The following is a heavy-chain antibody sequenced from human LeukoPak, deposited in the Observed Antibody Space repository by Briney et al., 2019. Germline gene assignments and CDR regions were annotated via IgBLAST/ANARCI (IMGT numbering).Heavy chain of an antibody. V-gene: IGHV3-33*01. Sequence: PSGGSLRLSCAASGFTFSSYGMHWVRQAPGKGLEWVAVIWYDGSNKYYADSVKGRFTISRDNSKNTLYLQMNSLRAEDTAVYYCARDRSVARIPFDYWGQGTLVTVSS. CDR1: GFTFSSYG. CDR2: IWYDGSNK. CDR3: ARDRSVARIPFDY. D-gene: IGHD3-10*01. J-gene: IGHJ4*02.